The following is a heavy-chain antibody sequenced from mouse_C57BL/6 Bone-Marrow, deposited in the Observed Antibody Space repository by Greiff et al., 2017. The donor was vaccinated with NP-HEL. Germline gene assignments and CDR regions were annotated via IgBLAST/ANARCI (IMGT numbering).Heavy chain of an antibody. CDR3: ARHPITTVVGRGY. CDR2: ISSGGSYT. J-gene: IGHJ2*01. CDR1: GFTFSSYG. D-gene: IGHD1-1*01. V-gene: IGHV5-6*01. Sequence: EVQLVESGGDLVKPGGSLKLSCAASGFTFSSYGMSWVRQTPDKRLEWVATISSGGSYTYYPDSVKGRFTISRDNAKNTLYLQMSSLKSEDTAMYYCARHPITTVVGRGYWGQGTTLTVSS.